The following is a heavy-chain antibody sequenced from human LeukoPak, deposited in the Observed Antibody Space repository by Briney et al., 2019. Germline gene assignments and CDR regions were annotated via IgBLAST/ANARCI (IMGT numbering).Heavy chain of an antibody. Sequence: PSETLSLTCTVSGVSISSSNSYWGWIRQPPGKGLEWIGSIYYSGNTYYNASLKSQVSISIDTSKNQFSLNLSSVTAADTGVYYCARAPEYGWGSYLLYWGQGIQVTVSS. D-gene: IGHD3-10*01. V-gene: IGHV4-39*01. CDR3: ARAPEYGWGSYLLY. CDR1: GVSISSSNSY. CDR2: IYYSGNT. J-gene: IGHJ4*02.